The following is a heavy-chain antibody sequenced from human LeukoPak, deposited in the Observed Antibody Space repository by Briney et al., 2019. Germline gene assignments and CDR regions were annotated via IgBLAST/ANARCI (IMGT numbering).Heavy chain of an antibody. CDR2: IRTKPKSYTT. Sequence: GGSLRLSCGASGFSFRDHYMDWVRQPPGKGLEWVGRIRTKPKSYTTDYAASVKGRFTISRDDSKNLLYLQMNSLKTEDTAVYYCGRVGDYFDNNGYSLDAVDAWGRGTMVTASS. J-gene: IGHJ3*01. CDR3: GRVGDYFDNNGYSLDAVDA. CDR1: GFSFRDHY. D-gene: IGHD3-22*01. V-gene: IGHV3-72*01.